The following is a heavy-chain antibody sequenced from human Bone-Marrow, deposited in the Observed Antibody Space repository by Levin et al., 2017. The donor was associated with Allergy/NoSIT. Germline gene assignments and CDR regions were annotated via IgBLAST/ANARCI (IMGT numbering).Heavy chain of an antibody. CDR2: VSGNGVSI. V-gene: IGHV3-23*01. Sequence: GGSLRLSCAASGFILSSYTMSWVRQAPGKGLEWVSGVSGNGVSIYYADSVKGRFTISRDNPKNTLYLQMNGLRAEDTAVYYCAKDLRQGYSSGSYYFDYWGQGTLVTVSS. J-gene: IGHJ4*02. CDR1: GFILSSYT. CDR3: AKDLRQGYSSGSYYFDY. D-gene: IGHD5-18*01.